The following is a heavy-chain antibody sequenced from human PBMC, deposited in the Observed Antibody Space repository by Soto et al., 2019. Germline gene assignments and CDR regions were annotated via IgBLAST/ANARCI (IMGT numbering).Heavy chain of an antibody. CDR3: TRERVVTVPLDY. J-gene: IGHJ4*02. CDR1: GGSISSGGYS. D-gene: IGHD3-3*01. CDR2: IYHSGST. V-gene: IGHV4-30-2*01. Sequence: SETLSLTCAVSGGSISSGGYSWSWIRQPPGKGLEWIGYIYHSGSTYYNPSLKSRVTISVDRSKNQFSLKLSSVTAADTAVYYCTRERVVTVPLDYWGQGTLVTVSS.